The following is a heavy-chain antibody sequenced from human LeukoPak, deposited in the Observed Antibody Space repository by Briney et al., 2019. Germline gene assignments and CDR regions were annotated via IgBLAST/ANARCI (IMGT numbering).Heavy chain of an antibody. Sequence: ASVKVSCKASGYTFTSYGISWVRQAPGQGLEWMGWISAYNGNTNYAQKLQGRVTMTTDTSTSAAYMELRSLRSDDTAVYYCARSWLVQDYFDYWGQGTLVTVSS. CDR3: ARSWLVQDYFDY. D-gene: IGHD6-19*01. V-gene: IGHV1-18*01. CDR1: GYTFTSYG. CDR2: ISAYNGNT. J-gene: IGHJ4*02.